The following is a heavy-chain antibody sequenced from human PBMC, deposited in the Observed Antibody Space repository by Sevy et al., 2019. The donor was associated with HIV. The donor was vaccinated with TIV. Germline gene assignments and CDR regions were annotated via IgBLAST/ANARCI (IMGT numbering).Heavy chain of an antibody. CDR2: INTNTGNP. J-gene: IGHJ4*02. D-gene: IGHD4-17*01. Sequence: ASVKVSCKASGYTFTSYAMNWVRQAPGQGLEWMGRINTNTGNPTYAQGFTGRFVFSLDTSVSTAYLQISSLKAEDTDVYYCARGEVYGDYEYYFDYWGQGTLVTVSS. CDR3: ARGEVYGDYEYYFDY. CDR1: GYTFTSYA. V-gene: IGHV7-4-1*02.